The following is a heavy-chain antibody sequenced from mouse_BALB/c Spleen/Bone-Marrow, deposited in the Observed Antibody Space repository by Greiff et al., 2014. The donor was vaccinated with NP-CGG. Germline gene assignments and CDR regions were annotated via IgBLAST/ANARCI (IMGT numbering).Heavy chain of an antibody. CDR2: INPGTGGT. CDR1: GYAFTYYL. CDR3: ARRPGFAY. Sequence: QVQLQQSGAEQVRPGTSVKVSCKAAGYAFTYYLIDWIKQRPGQRPGQGLEWIGVINPGTGGTNYNEKFKGRATLTADNSSSTAYTQLSSLTSDDSAVYFCARRPGFAYWGQGTLVTVSA. J-gene: IGHJ3*01. V-gene: IGHV1-54*01.